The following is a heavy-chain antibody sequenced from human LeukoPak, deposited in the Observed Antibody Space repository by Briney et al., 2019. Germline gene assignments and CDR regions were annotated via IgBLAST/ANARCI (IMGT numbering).Heavy chain of an antibody. Sequence: GGSLRLSCAASGFTVSSNYMSWIRQAPGKGLEWVSYISSSGSTIYYADSVKGRFTISRDNAKNSLYLQMNSLRAEDTVVYYCARDQQWLVHFDYWGQGTLVTVSS. J-gene: IGHJ4*02. CDR1: GFTVSSNY. CDR3: ARDQQWLVHFDY. CDR2: ISSSGSTI. V-gene: IGHV3-11*01. D-gene: IGHD6-19*01.